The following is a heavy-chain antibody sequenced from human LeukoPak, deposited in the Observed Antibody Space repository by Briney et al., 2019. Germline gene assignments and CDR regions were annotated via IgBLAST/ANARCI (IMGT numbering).Heavy chain of an antibody. CDR2: IKSDGSIT. CDR1: GFTFSSYW. Sequence: GGSLRLSCAASGFTFSSYWMCWVRQDPGKGLAWVACIKSDGSITAYAGSVKGRFTISRDNAKNTLYLQMNSLRADDTAVYYCARDGDAPMTDFDYWGQGTLVSVSS. J-gene: IGHJ4*02. CDR3: ARDGDAPMTDFDY. V-gene: IGHV3-74*01. D-gene: IGHD2-21*02.